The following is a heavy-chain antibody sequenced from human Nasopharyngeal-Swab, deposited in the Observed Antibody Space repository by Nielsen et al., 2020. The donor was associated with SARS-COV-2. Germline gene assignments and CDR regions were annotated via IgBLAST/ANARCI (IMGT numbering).Heavy chain of an antibody. J-gene: IGHJ4*02. Sequence: GESLKISCAASGFTFSSYWMHWVRQAPGKGLVWVSRINSDGSSTSYADSVKGRFTIFRDNAKNTLYLQMNSLRAEDTAVYYCARYGRTTVDYWGQGTLVTVSS. CDR1: GFTFSSYW. CDR2: INSDGSST. CDR3: ARYGRTTVDY. V-gene: IGHV3-74*01. D-gene: IGHD2/OR15-2a*01.